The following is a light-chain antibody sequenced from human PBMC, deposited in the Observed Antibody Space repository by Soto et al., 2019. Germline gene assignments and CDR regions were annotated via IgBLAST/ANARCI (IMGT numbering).Light chain of an antibody. J-gene: IGLJ1*01. CDR3: SSYTSTSSYV. V-gene: IGLV2-14*03. CDR2: EVS. Sequence: QSALTQPASVSGSPGRSITVSCTGTSGDVGGYNSVSWYQQHPGKPPKLIIYEVSNRPSGVSDRFSGSKSGNTASLTISGLQAEDEADYYCSSYTSTSSYVFATGTKVTVL. CDR1: SGDVGGYNS.